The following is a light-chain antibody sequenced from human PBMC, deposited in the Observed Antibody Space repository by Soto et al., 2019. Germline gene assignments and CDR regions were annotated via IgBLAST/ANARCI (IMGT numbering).Light chain of an antibody. Sequence: QSALNQPASVSGSTGQSMTISCTGTSSDVGGYDYVSWYQQHPDKAPKLMIYDVSNRPSGVSDRFSGSKSGNTASLTISGLQAEDEGDYYCSSFTRINTYVFGTGTKVTVL. J-gene: IGLJ1*01. CDR1: SSDVGGYDY. V-gene: IGLV2-14*03. CDR3: SSFTRINTYV. CDR2: DVS.